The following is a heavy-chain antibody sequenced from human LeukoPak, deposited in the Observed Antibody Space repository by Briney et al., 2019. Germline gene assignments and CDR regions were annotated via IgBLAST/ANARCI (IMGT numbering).Heavy chain of an antibody. J-gene: IGHJ6*03. Sequence: PSETLSLTCTVSGGSISIYYWNWIRQPAGKGLEWIGRTLTSGITNYNPSLKSRVTMSVDTSKNQFSLNLSSVIAADTAIYCCARETSGTYYNPLGYMDVWGKGTTVTVSS. V-gene: IGHV4-4*07. CDR3: ARETSGTYYNPLGYMDV. D-gene: IGHD3-10*01. CDR2: TLTSGIT. CDR1: GGSISIYY.